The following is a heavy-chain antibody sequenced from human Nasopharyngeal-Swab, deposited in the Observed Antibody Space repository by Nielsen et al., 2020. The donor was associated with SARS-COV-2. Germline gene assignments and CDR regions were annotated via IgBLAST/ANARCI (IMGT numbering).Heavy chain of an antibody. J-gene: IGHJ4*02. CDR3: ARVPAAGYYDSSGYFDY. Sequence: GGSLRLSCAASGFTFSSYSMNWVRQAPGKGLEWVSSISSSSSYIYYADSVKGRFTISRDNAKNSLYLQMNSLRAEDTAVYYCARVPAAGYYDSSGYFDYWGQGTLVTVSS. CDR2: ISSSSSYI. CDR1: GFTFSSYS. D-gene: IGHD3-22*01. V-gene: IGHV3-21*01.